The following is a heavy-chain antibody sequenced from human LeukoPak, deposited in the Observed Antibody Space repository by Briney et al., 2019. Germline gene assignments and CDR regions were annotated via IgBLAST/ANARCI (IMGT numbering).Heavy chain of an antibody. CDR2: ISSTSNYI. Sequence: GGSLRLSCAASGFTFTNYNMNWVRQAPGKGLEWVSSISSTSNYISYADSLKGRFTISRDNAKNSLYLQMNSLRAEDTALYYCAKGQRLREFDYWGQGTLVTVSS. CDR3: AKGQRLREFDY. CDR1: GFTFTNYN. D-gene: IGHD1-26*01. J-gene: IGHJ4*02. V-gene: IGHV3-21*04.